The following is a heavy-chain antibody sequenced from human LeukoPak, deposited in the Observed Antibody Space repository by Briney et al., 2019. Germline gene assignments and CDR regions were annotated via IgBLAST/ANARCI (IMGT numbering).Heavy chain of an antibody. CDR3: ARTKGRSLDY. CDR1: GGSISSYY. D-gene: IGHD2-8*01. V-gene: IGHV4-34*01. Sequence: SETLSLTCTVSGGSISSYYWSWIRQPPGKGLEWIGEINHSGSTNYNPSLKSRVTKSVDTSKNQFSLKLSSVTAADTAVYYCARTKGRSLDYWGQGTLVTVSS. CDR2: INHSGST. J-gene: IGHJ4*02.